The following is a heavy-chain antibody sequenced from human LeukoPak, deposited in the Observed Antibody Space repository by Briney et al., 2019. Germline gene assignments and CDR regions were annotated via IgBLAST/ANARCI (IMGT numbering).Heavy chain of an antibody. J-gene: IGHJ4*02. CDR2: IWYDGSNK. Sequence: GGPLRLSCAASGFTFSSYGMPWVRQAPAKGLEWVAVIWYDGSNKYYADSVKGRFTISRDNSKNTLYPQMNSLRAEDTAVYYCAKRPYYYDSSGYYSLRGQGTLVTVSS. V-gene: IGHV3-33*06. CDR3: AKRPYYYDSSGYYSL. CDR1: GFTFSSYG. D-gene: IGHD3-22*01.